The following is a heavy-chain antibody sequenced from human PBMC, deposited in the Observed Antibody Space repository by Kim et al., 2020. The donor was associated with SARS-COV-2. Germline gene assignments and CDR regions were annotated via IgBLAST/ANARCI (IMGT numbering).Heavy chain of an antibody. V-gene: IGHV3-33*05. D-gene: IGHD1-26*01. Sequence: GGSLRLSCAASGFTFSSYGMHWVRQAPGKGLEWVAVISYDGSNKYYADSVKGRFTISRDNSKNTLYLQMNSLGAEDTAVYYCAKNPRAERGGSFLEEDW. J-gene: IGHJ5*01. CDR1: GFTFSSYG. CDR3: AKNPRAERGGSFLEEDW. CDR2: ISYDGSNK.